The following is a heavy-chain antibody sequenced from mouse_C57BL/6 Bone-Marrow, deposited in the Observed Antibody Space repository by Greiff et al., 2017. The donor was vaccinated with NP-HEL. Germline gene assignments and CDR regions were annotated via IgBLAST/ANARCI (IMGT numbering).Heavy chain of an antibody. Sequence: EVQLQQSGPELVKPGASVKISCKASGYTFTDYYMNWVKQSHGKSLEWIGDINPNNGGTSYNQKFKGKATLTVDKSSSTAYMELRSLTSEDSAVYYCARSSIHPRVYFDYWGQGTTLTVSS. CDR2: INPNNGGT. V-gene: IGHV1-26*01. CDR3: ARSSIHPRVYFDY. CDR1: GYTFTDYY. J-gene: IGHJ2*01.